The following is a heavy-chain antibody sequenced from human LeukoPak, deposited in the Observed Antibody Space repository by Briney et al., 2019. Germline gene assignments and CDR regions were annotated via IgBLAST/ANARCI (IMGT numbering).Heavy chain of an antibody. CDR3: AKEGQYDSFFDY. J-gene: IGHJ4*02. CDR1: GFTFSYYW. CDR2: IKQDGSEK. Sequence: GGSLRLSGAGSGFTFSYYWMSWVRQAPGKGLEWVANIKQDGSEKYYVDSVKGRFTISRDNAKNSVYLQMNSLRAEDTAVYYCAKEGQYDSFFDYWGQGTLVTVSS. V-gene: IGHV3-7*01. D-gene: IGHD3-22*01.